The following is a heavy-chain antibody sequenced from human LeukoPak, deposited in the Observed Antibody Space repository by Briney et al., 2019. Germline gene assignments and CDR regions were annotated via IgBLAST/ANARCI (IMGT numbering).Heavy chain of an antibody. J-gene: IGHJ5*02. CDR3: ARDLTEAGILKVDP. V-gene: IGHV1-2*02. Sequence: ASVKVSCKASGYTFTGYYMHWVRQAPGQGLEWMGWINPNSGGTNYAQKFQGRVTMTRDTSISTAYMELRSLRSDDTAVYYCARDLTEAGILKVDPWGQGTLVTVSS. CDR1: GYTFTGYY. D-gene: IGHD6-13*01. CDR2: INPNSGGT.